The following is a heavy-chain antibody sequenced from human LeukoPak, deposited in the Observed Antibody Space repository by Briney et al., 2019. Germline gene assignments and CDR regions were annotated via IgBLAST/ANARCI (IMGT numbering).Heavy chain of an antibody. Sequence: SETLSLTCTVSGGSISSYYWSWIRQPPGKGLEWIGYIYYSGSTNYNPSLKSRVTISVDTSKNQFSLKLSSVTAADTAVYYCAREGLGYYSSGSYPAFDIWGQGTMVTVSS. D-gene: IGHD3-10*01. CDR2: IYYSGST. CDR1: GGSISSYY. CDR3: AREGLGYYSSGSYPAFDI. J-gene: IGHJ3*02. V-gene: IGHV4-59*01.